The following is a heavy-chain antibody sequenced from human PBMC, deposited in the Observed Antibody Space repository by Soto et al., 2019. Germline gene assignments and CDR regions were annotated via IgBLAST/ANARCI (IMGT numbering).Heavy chain of an antibody. CDR3: VMVDNYVTPTPQDV. Sequence: QVQLVQSGDEVKKPGASVKVSCKASGYIFVNYGIAWVRQAPGQGLAWMGWISPYTGNTHSATKVQGRLTMTTDTCTSTAYMGLGNLTSDDTAVYYCVMVDNYVTPTPQDVWGQGTTVTVSS. CDR1: GYIFVNYG. CDR2: ISPYTGNT. D-gene: IGHD3-16*01. J-gene: IGHJ6*02. V-gene: IGHV1-18*01.